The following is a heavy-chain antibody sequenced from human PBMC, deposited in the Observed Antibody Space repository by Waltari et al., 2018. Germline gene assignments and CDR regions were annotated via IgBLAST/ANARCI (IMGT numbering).Heavy chain of an antibody. V-gene: IGHV4-38-2*01. D-gene: IGHD6-19*01. CDR2: IYASGNT. J-gene: IGHJ6*03. Sequence: QVQQQESGPGLDKHSADLPPTAGGAGYCRRSGYYWGWIRRPPGKGLEWIVCIYASGNTYDNPSLQRRVTISVDTSKNQFSLNLKSLTATDTAVYYCARVADSSVLGYYNHYFMDVWGKGAPVTVSS. CDR3: ARVADSSVLGYYNHYFMDV. CDR1: GYCRRSGYY.